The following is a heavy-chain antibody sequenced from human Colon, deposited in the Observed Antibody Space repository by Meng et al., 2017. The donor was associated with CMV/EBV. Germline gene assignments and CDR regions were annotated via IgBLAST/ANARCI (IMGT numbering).Heavy chain of an antibody. D-gene: IGHD1-26*01. Sequence: ASGLTCSSYARIWVRQAPGKGLEWVSGISASGGTTYYADSVKGRFSISRDNSKNTLSLLMSSLRAEDTALYYCAIRASYTGTYSDYWGQGTLVTVSS. V-gene: IGHV3-23*01. J-gene: IGHJ4*02. CDR2: ISASGGTT. CDR3: AIRASYTGTYSDY. CDR1: GLTCSSYA.